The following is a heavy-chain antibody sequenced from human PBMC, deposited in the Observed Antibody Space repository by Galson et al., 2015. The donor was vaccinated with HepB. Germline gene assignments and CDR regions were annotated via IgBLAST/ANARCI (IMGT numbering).Heavy chain of an antibody. Sequence: QSGAEVKKSGESLKISCKGSGYSFTSYWIGWVRQMPGKGLEWMGIIYPGDSDTRYSPSFQGQVTISADKSISTAYLQWSSLKASDTAMYYCARHSISVAGTSYGMDVWGQGTTVTVSS. CDR3: ARHSISVAGTSYGMDV. V-gene: IGHV5-51*01. CDR1: GYSFTSYW. CDR2: IYPGDSDT. D-gene: IGHD6-19*01. J-gene: IGHJ6*02.